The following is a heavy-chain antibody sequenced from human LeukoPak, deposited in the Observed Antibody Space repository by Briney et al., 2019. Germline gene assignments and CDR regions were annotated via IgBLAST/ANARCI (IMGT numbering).Heavy chain of an antibody. D-gene: IGHD5-18*01. CDR2: IYYSGST. CDR1: GGSISSSRYY. J-gene: IGHJ3*02. CDR3: ASGGYSYGRAFDI. V-gene: IGHV4-39*02. Sequence: SETLSLTCTVSGGSISSSRYYWGWISQPPGKGLEWIGSIYYSGSTYYNPSLKSRVTISVDTSKNHFSLKLSSVTAADTAVYYCASGGYSYGRAFDIWGQGTMVTVSS.